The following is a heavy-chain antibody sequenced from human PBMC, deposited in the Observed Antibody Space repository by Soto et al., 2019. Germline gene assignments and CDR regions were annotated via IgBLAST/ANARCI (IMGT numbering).Heavy chain of an antibody. D-gene: IGHD4-17*01. CDR1: GGSISSYY. CDR2: IYYSGST. J-gene: IGHJ4*02. CDR3: ARADYGDYGGY. V-gene: IGHV4-59*01. Sequence: SETLSLTCTVSGGSISSYYWSWIRQPPGKGLEWIGYIYYSGSTNYNPSLKSRVTISVDTSKNQFSLKLSSVTAADTAVYYCARADYGDYGGYWGQGTLVTVSS.